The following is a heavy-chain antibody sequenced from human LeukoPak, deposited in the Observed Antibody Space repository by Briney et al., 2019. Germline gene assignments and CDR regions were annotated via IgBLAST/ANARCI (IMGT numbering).Heavy chain of an antibody. J-gene: IGHJ4*02. Sequence: SETLSLTCAVYGGSFSGYYWSWIRQPPGKGLEWIGEINHSGSTNYNPSLKSRVTISVDTSKNQFSLKLSSVTAADTAVYYCARLPVDDSRPYWGQGALVTVSS. CDR2: INHSGST. V-gene: IGHV4-34*01. D-gene: IGHD3-22*01. CDR1: GGSFSGYY. CDR3: ARLPVDDSRPY.